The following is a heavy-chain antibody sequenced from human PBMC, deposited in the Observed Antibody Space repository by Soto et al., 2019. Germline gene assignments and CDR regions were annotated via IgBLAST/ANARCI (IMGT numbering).Heavy chain of an antibody. V-gene: IGHV4-31*03. D-gene: IGHD2-21*02. CDR1: GDSISSADYC. Sequence: QVQLQESGPGLVKPSQTLSLTCTVSGDSISSADYCWNWIRQHPGKGLEWIGFLCYSGTTYYNPSPKSRVPISKDTSTNQFSLKLSSVTAADTAVYHCARMLAYCGVDCFSGYFQQWGQGTLVTVSS. CDR3: ARMLAYCGVDCFSGYFQQ. J-gene: IGHJ1*01. CDR2: LCYSGTT.